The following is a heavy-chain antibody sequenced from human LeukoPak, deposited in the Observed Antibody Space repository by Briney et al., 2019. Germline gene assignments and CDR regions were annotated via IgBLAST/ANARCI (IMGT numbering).Heavy chain of an antibody. V-gene: IGHV4-59*01. J-gene: IGHJ4*02. CDR3: ARGLVGATTPFDY. CDR1: GGSISSYY. CDR2: IYYGGST. Sequence: PSETLSLTCTVSGGSISSYYWSWIRQPPGKGLEWIGCIYYGGSTNYNPSLKSRVTISVDTSKNQFSLKLSSVTAADTAVYHCARGLVGATTPFDYWGQGTLVTVSS. D-gene: IGHD1-26*01.